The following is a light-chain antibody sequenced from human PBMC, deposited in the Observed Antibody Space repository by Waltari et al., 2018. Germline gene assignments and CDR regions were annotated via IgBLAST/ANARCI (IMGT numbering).Light chain of an antibody. CDR2: VNSDGSH. Sequence: QLVLTQSPSASASLGASVKLTCTLSSGHSSNIIAWLQQRPERGPRYLMKVNSDGSHSKGDDIPDRFSGSSSGAERYLIISSLQSEDEADYYCETGGHGTWLFGGGTKLTVL. J-gene: IGLJ3*02. CDR3: ETGGHGTWL. V-gene: IGLV4-69*01. CDR1: SGHSSNI.